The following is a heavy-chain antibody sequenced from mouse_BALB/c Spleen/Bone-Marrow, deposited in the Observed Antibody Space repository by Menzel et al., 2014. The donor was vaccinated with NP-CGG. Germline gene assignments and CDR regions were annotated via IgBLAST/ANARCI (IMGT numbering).Heavy chain of an antibody. CDR3: AKSGYGSFDY. CDR1: GYAFSSYW. V-gene: IGHV1-80*01. J-gene: IGHJ2*01. Sequence: SGAELVRPGSSVKISCKASGYAFSSYWVNWVRQRPGQGLEWIGQIYPGDGDTNYSGKFKDKATLTADKSSSTAYMQLSSLTSEASAVYFCAKSGYGSFDYWGQGTTLTVSS. CDR2: IYPGDGDT. D-gene: IGHD1-1*01.